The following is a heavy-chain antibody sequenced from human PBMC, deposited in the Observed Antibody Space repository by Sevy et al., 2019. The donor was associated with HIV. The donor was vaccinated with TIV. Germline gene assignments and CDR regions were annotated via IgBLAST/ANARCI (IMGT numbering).Heavy chain of an antibody. CDR1: GFTFSSYG. Sequence: GGSLRLSCSTSGFTFSSYGMRWVRQGPGKGLDWVALISFDGSQKYYADSVQGRFTISRDNSKNTVFLQMNSLRPEDTAVYYCARDGDPYSTVTWYNWFDPWGQGTRVTVSS. J-gene: IGHJ5*02. CDR2: ISFDGSQK. V-gene: IGHV3-30*03. CDR3: ARDGDPYSTVTWYNWFDP. D-gene: IGHD4-17*01.